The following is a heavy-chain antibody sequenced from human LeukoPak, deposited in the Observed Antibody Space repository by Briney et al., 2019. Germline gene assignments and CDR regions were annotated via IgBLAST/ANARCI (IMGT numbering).Heavy chain of an antibody. CDR2: INHSGST. J-gene: IGHJ4*02. D-gene: IGHD3-22*01. V-gene: IGHV4-34*01. CDR3: ARGRMTYYYDSSGYYYFDY. CDR1: GGSISSYY. Sequence: SETLSLTCTVSGGSISSYYWSWIRQPPGKGLEWIGEINHSGSTNYNPTLKSRVTISVDTSKNQFSLKLSSVTAADTAVYYCARGRMTYYYDSSGYYYFDYWGQGTLVTVSS.